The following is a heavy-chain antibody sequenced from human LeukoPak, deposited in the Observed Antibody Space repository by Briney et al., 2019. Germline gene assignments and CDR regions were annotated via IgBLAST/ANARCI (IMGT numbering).Heavy chain of an antibody. V-gene: IGHV3-23*01. Sequence: AGSLTVSCAASGFTFSSYAMNWVRQAPGKGLEWVSAISGGGGTTYYADSVKGRFTISRDNSKNTLFLQMNSLRAEDTAVYYCAKDREGLSSGYDLEYFDYWGQGTLVTVSS. D-gene: IGHD5-12*01. CDR3: AKDREGLSSGYDLEYFDY. J-gene: IGHJ4*02. CDR1: GFTFSSYA. CDR2: ISGGGGTT.